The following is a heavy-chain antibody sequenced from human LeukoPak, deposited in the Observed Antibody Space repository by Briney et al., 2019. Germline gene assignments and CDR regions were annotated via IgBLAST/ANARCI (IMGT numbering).Heavy chain of an antibody. Sequence: SETLSLTCTVSGYSISSGYYWGWIRQPPGKGLEWIGYIYHSGSTYYNPSLKSRVTISVDRSKNQFSLKLSSVTAADTAVYYCAGKYYYDSSGYFYVDWWGQGTLVTVSS. V-gene: IGHV4-38-2*02. CDR2: IYHSGST. J-gene: IGHJ4*02. CDR3: AGKYYYDSSGYFYVDW. D-gene: IGHD3-22*01. CDR1: GYSISSGYY.